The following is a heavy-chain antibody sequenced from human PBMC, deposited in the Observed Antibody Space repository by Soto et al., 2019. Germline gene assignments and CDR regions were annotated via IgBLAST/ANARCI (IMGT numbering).Heavy chain of an antibody. Sequence: SQTLSLTCAISVDSVSSNSAAWNWIRQSPSRGLEWLGRTYYRSKWYNYYAVSVKSRIAINPDTSRNQFSLQLNSVTPEDTAVYFCARATFSWFDPWGQGTLVTVSS. CDR2: TYYRSKWYN. D-gene: IGHD3-3*02. CDR3: ARATFSWFDP. V-gene: IGHV6-1*01. J-gene: IGHJ5*02. CDR1: VDSVSSNSAA.